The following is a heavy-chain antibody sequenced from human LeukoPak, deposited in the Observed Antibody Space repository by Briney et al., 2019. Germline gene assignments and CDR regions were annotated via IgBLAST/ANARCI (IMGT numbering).Heavy chain of an antibody. CDR1: GFTFSSYS. V-gene: IGHV3-21*01. J-gene: IGHJ4*02. CDR3: ARRILYSSSWYFDY. Sequence: GGSLRLSCAASGFTFSSYSMNWVRQAPGKGLKWVPSISSSSSYIYYADSVKGRFTISRDNAKNSLYLQMNSLRAEDTAVYYCARRILYSSSWYFDYWGQGTLVTVSS. CDR2: ISSSSSYI. D-gene: IGHD6-13*01.